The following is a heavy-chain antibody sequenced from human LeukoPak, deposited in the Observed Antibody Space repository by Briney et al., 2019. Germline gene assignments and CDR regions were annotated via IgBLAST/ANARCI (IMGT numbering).Heavy chain of an antibody. CDR2: IYYSGSI. V-gene: IGHV4-39*07. CDR3: ASPRGTMIVLDAFDI. D-gene: IGHD3-22*01. J-gene: IGHJ3*02. Sequence: SETLPLTCTVSGGSISSSSYYWGWIRQPPGKGLEWIGSIYYSGSIYYNPSLKSRVTISVDTSKNQFSLKLSSVTAADTAVYYCASPRGTMIVLDAFDIWGQGTMVTVSS. CDR1: GGSISSSSYY.